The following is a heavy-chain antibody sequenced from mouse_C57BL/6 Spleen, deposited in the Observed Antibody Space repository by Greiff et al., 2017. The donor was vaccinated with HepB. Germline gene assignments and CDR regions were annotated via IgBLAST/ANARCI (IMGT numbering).Heavy chain of an antibody. CDR2: IYPGSGST. CDR3: AREGYYYGSRYWYFDV. Sequence: QVQLQQSGAELVKPGASVKMSCKASGYTFTSYWITWVKQRPGQGLEWIGDIYPGSGSTNYNEKFKSKATLTVDTSSSTAYMQLSSLTSEDSAVYYCAREGYYYGSRYWYFDVWGTGTTVTVSS. D-gene: IGHD1-1*01. J-gene: IGHJ1*03. V-gene: IGHV1-55*01. CDR1: GYTFTSYW.